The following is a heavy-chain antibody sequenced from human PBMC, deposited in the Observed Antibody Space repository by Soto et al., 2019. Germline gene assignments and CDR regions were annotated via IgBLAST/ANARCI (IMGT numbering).Heavy chain of an antibody. J-gene: IGHJ5*02. Sequence: EVQLVESGGGLVKPGGSLRLSCAASGFTFSNAWMSWVRQAPGKGLEWVGCIKSKTDGGTTDYAAPVKGRFTISRDDSKNTLYLQMNSLKTEDTAVYYCTTEIVVVTFSGWFDPWGQGTLVTVSS. CDR2: IKSKTDGGTT. V-gene: IGHV3-15*01. CDR3: TTEIVVVTFSGWFDP. CDR1: GFTFSNAW. D-gene: IGHD2-21*02.